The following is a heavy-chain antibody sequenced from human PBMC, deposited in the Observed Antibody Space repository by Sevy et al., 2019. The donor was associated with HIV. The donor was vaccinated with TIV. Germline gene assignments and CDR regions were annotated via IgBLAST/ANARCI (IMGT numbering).Heavy chain of an antibody. V-gene: IGHV3-7*01. J-gene: IGHJ6*02. CDR3: ARDHVLAPSLRDSYYDFWSGYYFYYYYGMDV. Sequence: GGSLRLSCAASGFTFSSYWMSWVRQAPGKGLEWVANIKQDGSEKYYVDSVKGRFTISRDNAKNSLYLQMNSLRAEDTAVYYCARDHVLAPSLRDSYYDFWSGYYFYYYYGMDVWGQGTTVTVSS. CDR1: GFTFSSYW. D-gene: IGHD3-3*01. CDR2: IKQDGSEK.